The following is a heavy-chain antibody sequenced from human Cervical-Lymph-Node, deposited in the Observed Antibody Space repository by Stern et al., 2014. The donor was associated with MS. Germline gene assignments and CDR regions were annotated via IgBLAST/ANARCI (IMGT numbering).Heavy chain of an antibody. CDR1: GFSLNTTGVG. CDR2: IYWDDDK. J-gene: IGHJ4*02. CDR3: AHEIAGLVPFDF. Sequence: ITLKESGPTLVKPTQTLTLTCTFSGFSLNTTGVGVGWIRQPPGKALEWLALIYWDDDKHYSPSLKSRLTIAKDTSKNLVVLTMTNMDPVDTATYYCAHEIAGLVPFDFWGQGTLVTVSS. V-gene: IGHV2-5*02. D-gene: IGHD6-13*01.